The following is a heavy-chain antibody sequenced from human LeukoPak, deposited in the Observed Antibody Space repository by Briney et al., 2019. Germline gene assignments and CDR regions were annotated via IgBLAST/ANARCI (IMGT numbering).Heavy chain of an antibody. CDR2: ISSSSSTI. CDR1: GFTFSSYS. D-gene: IGHD1-14*01. CDR3: ARDARNSYPPH. J-gene: IGHJ4*02. Sequence: GGSLRLSCAASGFTFSSYSMNWVRQAPGKGLEWVSYISSSSSTIYYADSVKGRFTISRDNAKNSLYLQMNSLRAEDTAVYYCARDARNSYPPHWGQGTLVTVSS. V-gene: IGHV3-48*01.